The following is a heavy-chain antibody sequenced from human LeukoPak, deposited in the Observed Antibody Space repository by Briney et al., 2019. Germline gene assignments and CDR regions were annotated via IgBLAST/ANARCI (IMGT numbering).Heavy chain of an antibody. D-gene: IGHD3-3*01. CDR1: GGSFSGYF. V-gene: IGHV4-34*01. Sequence: PSETLSLTCAVYGGSFSGYFYNWIRQTPGQGLEWIGEINHSGDTNYNPSLKSRVTMSVDSSKNQLSLSLSSLTAADTAVYYCARHLRLLESPFPPRAFDIWDQGTTVTVSS. J-gene: IGHJ3*02. CDR2: INHSGDT. CDR3: ARHLRLLESPFPPRAFDI.